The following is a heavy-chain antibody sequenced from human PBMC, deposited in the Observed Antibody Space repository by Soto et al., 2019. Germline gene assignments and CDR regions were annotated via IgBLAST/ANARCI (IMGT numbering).Heavy chain of an antibody. J-gene: IGHJ4*02. CDR2: IIPIFGTA. CDR3: AREDAGDYARLLDY. D-gene: IGHD4-17*01. CDR1: GGTFSSYA. V-gene: IGHV1-69*13. Sequence: SVKVSCKASGGTFSSYAISWVRQAPGQGLEWMGGIIPIFGTANYAQKFQGRVTITADESTSTAYMELSSLRSEDTAVYYCAREDAGDYARLLDYWGQGTLVTVSS.